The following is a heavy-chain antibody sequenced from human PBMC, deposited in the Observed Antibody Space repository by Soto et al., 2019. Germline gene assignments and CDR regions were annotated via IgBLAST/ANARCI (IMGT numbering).Heavy chain of an antibody. CDR1: GYTFTGYY. J-gene: IGHJ4*02. V-gene: IGHV1-2*02. D-gene: IGHD6-13*01. Sequence: ASVKVSCKASGYTFTGYYMHWVRQAPGQGLEWMGWINPNSGGTNYAQKFQGRVTMTRDTSISTAYMELRRLRSDDTAVYYCARDAEAGYSPNFDYWGQGTLVTVSS. CDR2: INPNSGGT. CDR3: ARDAEAGYSPNFDY.